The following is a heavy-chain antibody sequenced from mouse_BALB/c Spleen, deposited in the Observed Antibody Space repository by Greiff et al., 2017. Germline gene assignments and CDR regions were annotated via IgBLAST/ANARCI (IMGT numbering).Heavy chain of an antibody. CDR2: IYPGNSDT. Sequence: VQLQQSGTVLARPGASVKMSCKASGYTFTSYWMHWVKQRPGQGLEWIGAIYPGNSDTSYTQKFKGKAKLTAVTSTSTAYMELSSLTKEDAAVYYCTEGYGKMDYFDYWGQGTTLTVSS. D-gene: IGHD2-1*01. J-gene: IGHJ2*01. V-gene: IGHV1-5*01. CDR1: GYTFTSYW. CDR3: TEGYGKMDYFDY.